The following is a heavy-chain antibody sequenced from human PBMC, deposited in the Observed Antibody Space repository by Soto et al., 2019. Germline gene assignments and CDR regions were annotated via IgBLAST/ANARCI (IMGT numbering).Heavy chain of an antibody. D-gene: IGHD5-12*01. CDR3: ARHPYSGYDFDY. Sequence: SETLSLTCTVSGGSISSSSYYWGWIRQHPEKKLEWIGSIIYSGSTQYNQSLKSRVSMSVDTSKEQFSLRLSSLTAAFTAVYYCARHPYSGYDFDYWGQGTLVTVSS. J-gene: IGHJ4*02. V-gene: IGHV4-39*01. CDR2: IIYSGST. CDR1: GGSISSSSYY.